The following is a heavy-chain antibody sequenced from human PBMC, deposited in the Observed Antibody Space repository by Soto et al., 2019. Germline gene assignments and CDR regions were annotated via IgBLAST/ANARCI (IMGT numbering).Heavy chain of an antibody. Sequence: QVQLVESGGGVVQPGRSLRLSCAASGFTFSSYGMHWVRQAPGKGLEWVALVWYDGGNKYYADSVKGRFSISRDNYKNTLYQQMNSLRDEDTAVYYCVRAAGYSGNDYVYYYGMDVWGQRTTVTVSS. CDR3: VRAAGYSGNDYVYYYGMDV. J-gene: IGHJ6*02. D-gene: IGHD5-12*01. V-gene: IGHV3-33*01. CDR1: GFTFSSYG. CDR2: VWYDGGNK.